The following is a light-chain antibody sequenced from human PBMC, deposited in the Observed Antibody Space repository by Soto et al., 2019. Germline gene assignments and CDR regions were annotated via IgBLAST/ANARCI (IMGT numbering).Light chain of an antibody. CDR3: AAWDDSLNGVV. CDR1: SSNIGSNT. V-gene: IGLV1-44*01. J-gene: IGLJ2*01. CDR2: RNN. Sequence: QSVLTQPPSASGTPGQRGTISCSGSSSNIGSNTVNWYQRLPGTAPKLLIYRNNQRPSGVPDRFSGSKSGTSASLAISGRQSEDEADYCCAAWDDSLNGVVFGRGTKVTVL.